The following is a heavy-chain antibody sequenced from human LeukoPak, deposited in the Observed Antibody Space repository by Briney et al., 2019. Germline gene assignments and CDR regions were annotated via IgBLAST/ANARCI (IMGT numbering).Heavy chain of an antibody. Sequence: GGSLRLSCVASGFTFNNYGMHWVRQAPGKGLEWVAFIRYDGSNKYYADSVKGRFTISRDNSKNTLYLQMNSLRAEDTAVYFCAKDKDPWKSTSISDFEYWGQGTLVTVSS. D-gene: IGHD1-1*01. J-gene: IGHJ4*02. CDR1: GFTFNNYG. CDR2: IRYDGSNK. V-gene: IGHV3-30*02. CDR3: AKDKDPWKSTSISDFEY.